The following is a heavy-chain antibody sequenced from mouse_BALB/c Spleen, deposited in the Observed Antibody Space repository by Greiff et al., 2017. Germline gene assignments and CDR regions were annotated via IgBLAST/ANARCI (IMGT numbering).Heavy chain of an antibody. D-gene: IGHD3-1*01. Sequence: EVQLQQSGPELVKPGASVKISCKASGYSFTGYYMHWVKQSHVKSLEWIGRINPYNGATSYNQNFKDKASLTVDKSSSTAYMELHSLTSEDSAVYYCASYRATYYAMDYWGQGTSVTVSS. CDR3: ASYRATYYAMDY. V-gene: IGHV1-31*01. J-gene: IGHJ4*01. CDR1: GYSFTGYY. CDR2: INPYNGAT.